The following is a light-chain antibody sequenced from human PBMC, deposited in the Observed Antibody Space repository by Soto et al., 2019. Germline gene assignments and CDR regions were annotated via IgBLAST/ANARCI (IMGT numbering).Light chain of an antibody. J-gene: IGKJ1*01. CDR2: QTS. V-gene: IGKV3-11*01. CDR3: HQRQSWPRT. Sequence: EIVLTQSPAALSSFPGERVTLCCRASQYINTRLAWYQHRPGQAPRLLIYQTSLRAAGIPARFSASGSGTDFTLTISDVQPEDFALYYCHQRQSWPRTFGQGTKVDIK. CDR1: QYINTR.